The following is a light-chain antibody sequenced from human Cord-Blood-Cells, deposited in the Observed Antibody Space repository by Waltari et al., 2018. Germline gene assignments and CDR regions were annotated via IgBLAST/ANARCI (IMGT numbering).Light chain of an antibody. CDR3: QQYYSTPLT. V-gene: IGKV4-1*01. Sequence: DIVLTQSPDSLAVSLGERATINCKSSQSVLYSSNNKNYLAWYQKKPGQPPKLLIYRASTRESVVPDLFSGSGSGKDFTLTSSSLQAEDVAVYYCQQYYSTPLTFGRGTKVEIK. CDR2: RAS. CDR1: QSVLYSSNNKNY. J-gene: IGKJ4*01.